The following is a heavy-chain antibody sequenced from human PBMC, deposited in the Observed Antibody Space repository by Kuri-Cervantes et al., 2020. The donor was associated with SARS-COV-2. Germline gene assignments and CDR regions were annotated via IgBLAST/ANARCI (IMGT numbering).Heavy chain of an antibody. V-gene: IGHV4-30-4*01. CDR3: ARIPVDTLCYFDY. D-gene: IGHD5-18*01. CDR1: GGSISSGDYY. Sequence: SETLSLTCTVSGGSISSGDYYWSWIRQPPGKGLEWIGYIYYSGSTYYNPSLKSRVTISVDTSKNQFSLKLSSVTAADTAVYYCARIPVDTLCYFDYWGQGTLVTVSS. J-gene: IGHJ4*02. CDR2: IYYSGST.